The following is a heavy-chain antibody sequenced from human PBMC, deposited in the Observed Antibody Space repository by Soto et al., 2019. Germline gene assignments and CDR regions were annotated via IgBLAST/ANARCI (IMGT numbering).Heavy chain of an antibody. V-gene: IGHV3-9*01. Sequence: SLRLPCAASGFTLGDYAIYWVRQVLGKGLEWVSSISWNSGNIGYADSVKGRFTTSRDNAENSLYLQMNSLRPEDTALYYCVRSKGGYSYGTPFDYWGQGT. CDR2: ISWNSGNI. CDR3: VRSKGGYSYGTPFDY. D-gene: IGHD5-18*01. CDR1: GFTLGDYA. J-gene: IGHJ4*02.